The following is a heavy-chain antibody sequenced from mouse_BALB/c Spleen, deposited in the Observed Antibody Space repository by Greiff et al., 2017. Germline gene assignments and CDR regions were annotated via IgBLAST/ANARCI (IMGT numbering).Heavy chain of an antibody. Sequence: EVMLVESGGGLVKPGGSLKLSCAASGFTFSSYTMSWVRQTPEKRLEWVATISSGGSYTYYPDSVKGRFTISRDNAKNTLYLQMSSLKSEDTAMYYCTRALGFAYWGQGTLVTVSA. V-gene: IGHV5-6-4*01. J-gene: IGHJ3*01. CDR1: GFTFSSYT. CDR2: ISSGGSYT. CDR3: TRALGFAY.